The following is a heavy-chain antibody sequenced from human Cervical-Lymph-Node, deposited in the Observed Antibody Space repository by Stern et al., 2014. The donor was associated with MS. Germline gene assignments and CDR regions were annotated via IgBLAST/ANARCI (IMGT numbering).Heavy chain of an antibody. Sequence: VQLVESGAEVRKPGASVTVSCKASGFPLSGYSIHWVRQAPGQGLEWMGWINPNNGGPTYAQKFQGRVTMTRDTSMRAAYMELSSLRSDDMAVYYCARNNWFDSWGQGTLVTVSS. CDR2: INPNNGGP. J-gene: IGHJ5*01. V-gene: IGHV1-2*02. CDR1: GFPLSGYS. CDR3: ARNNWFDS.